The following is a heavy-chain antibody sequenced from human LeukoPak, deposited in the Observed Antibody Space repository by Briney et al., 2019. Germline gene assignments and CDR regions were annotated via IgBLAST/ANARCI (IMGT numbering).Heavy chain of an antibody. V-gene: IGHV4-59*08. Sequence: SETLSLTCTVSGDSINSNYWSWIRQPPGKELEWIACVYHSGSTNFNPSLRSRGTISVDTSKNQFSLKLSSVTAADTAVYYCARHYGPWGQGTLVTVSS. CDR1: GDSINSNY. J-gene: IGHJ4*02. CDR2: VYHSGST. D-gene: IGHD3-10*01. CDR3: ARHYGP.